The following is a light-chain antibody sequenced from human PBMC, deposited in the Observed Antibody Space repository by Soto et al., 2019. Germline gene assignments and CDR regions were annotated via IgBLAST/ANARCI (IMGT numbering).Light chain of an antibody. CDR1: QSVSSY. Sequence: EIVLTQSPATLSLSLGERATLSCRASQSVSSYLAWYQQKPGQAPRLLIYDASNRATGIPARFSGSGSGTDFTLTISSLEPEDFAFYYCQQRSNWPPLTFGGGTKVEIK. CDR2: DAS. V-gene: IGKV3-11*01. J-gene: IGKJ4*01. CDR3: QQRSNWPPLT.